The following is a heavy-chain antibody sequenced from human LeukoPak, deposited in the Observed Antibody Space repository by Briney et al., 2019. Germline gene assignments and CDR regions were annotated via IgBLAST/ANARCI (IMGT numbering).Heavy chain of an antibody. D-gene: IGHD2-21*02. V-gene: IGHV3-66*01. CDR1: GFTVSSNY. Sequence: PEGSLRLSCAASGFTVSSNYMSWVRQAPGKGLEWGSVIYSGGSTYYADSVKGRFTISRDNSKNTLYLQMNSLRAEDTAVYYCARGSVVTAIGHIDYWGQGTLVTVSS. CDR2: IYSGGST. J-gene: IGHJ4*02. CDR3: ARGSVVTAIGHIDY.